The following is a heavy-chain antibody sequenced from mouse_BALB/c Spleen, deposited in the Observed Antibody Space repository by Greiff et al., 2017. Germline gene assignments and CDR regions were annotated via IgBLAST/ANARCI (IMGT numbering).Heavy chain of an antibody. CDR1: GFSLTSYD. CDR3: VRKFAY. V-gene: IGHV2-9-2*01. Sequence: VQVVESGPGLVAPSQSLSITCTVSGFSLTSYDISWIRQPPGKGLEWLGVIWTGGGTNYNSAFMSRLSISKDNSKSQVFLKMNSLQTDDTAIYYCVRKFAYWGQGTLVTVSA. J-gene: IGHJ3*01. CDR2: IWTGGGT.